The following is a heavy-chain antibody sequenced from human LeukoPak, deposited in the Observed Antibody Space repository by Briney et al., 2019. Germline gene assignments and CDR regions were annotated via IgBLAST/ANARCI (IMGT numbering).Heavy chain of an antibody. Sequence: GASVKVSCKASGYTFTGYYMHWVRQAPGQGLEWMGWINPNSGGTNYAQKFQGRVTMTRDTSISTAYMEVSRLRSDDTAVYYCARESDGDSGAFDIWGQGTMVTVSS. CDR2: INPNSGGT. D-gene: IGHD4-17*01. CDR3: ARESDGDSGAFDI. CDR1: GYTFTGYY. J-gene: IGHJ3*02. V-gene: IGHV1-2*02.